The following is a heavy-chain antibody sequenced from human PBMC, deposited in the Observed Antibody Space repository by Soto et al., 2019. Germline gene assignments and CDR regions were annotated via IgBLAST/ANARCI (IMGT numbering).Heavy chain of an antibody. V-gene: IGHV1-46*01. D-gene: IGHD3-3*01. CDR2: INPSGGST. CDR1: GYTFTSYY. J-gene: IGHJ6*02. CDR3: AGGPWSGYLHDYYGMDV. Sequence: ASVKVSCKASGYTFTSYYMHWVRQAPGQGLEWMGIINPSGGSTSYAQKFQGRVTMTRDTSTSTVYMELSSLRSEDTAVYYCAGGPWSGYLHDYYGMDVWGQGTTVTVSS.